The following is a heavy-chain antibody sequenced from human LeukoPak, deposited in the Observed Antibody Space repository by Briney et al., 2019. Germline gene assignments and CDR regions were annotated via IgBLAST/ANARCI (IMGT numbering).Heavy chain of an antibody. Sequence: SVKVSCNGSGGTFSSYAISWVRQAPGQGLEWMGRIIPIFGTANYAQKFQGRVTITTDESTSTAYMELSSLRSEDTAVYYCARVEVRYGRFDYWGQGTLVTVSS. D-gene: IGHD4-17*01. CDR3: ARVEVRYGRFDY. CDR2: IIPIFGTA. V-gene: IGHV1-69*05. J-gene: IGHJ4*02. CDR1: GGTFSSYA.